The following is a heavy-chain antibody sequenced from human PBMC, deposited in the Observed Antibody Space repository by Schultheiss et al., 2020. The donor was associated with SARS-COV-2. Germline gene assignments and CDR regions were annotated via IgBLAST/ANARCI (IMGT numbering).Heavy chain of an antibody. J-gene: IGHJ6*02. Sequence: ASEKVSCKASGYTFTGYYMHWVRQAPGQGLEWMGWINPNSGGTNYAQKFQGWVTMTRDTSISTAYMELSRLRSDDTAVYYCARDPLTMVRGDRRYYYGMDVWGQGTTVTVSS. D-gene: IGHD3-10*01. CDR2: INPNSGGT. CDR3: ARDPLTMVRGDRRYYYGMDV. CDR1: GYTFTGYY. V-gene: IGHV1-2*04.